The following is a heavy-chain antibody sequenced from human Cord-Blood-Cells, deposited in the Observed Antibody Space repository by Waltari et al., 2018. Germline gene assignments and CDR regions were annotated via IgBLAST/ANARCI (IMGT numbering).Heavy chain of an antibody. CDR2: IYHSGRT. Sequence: QVQLQESGPGLVKPSETLSLTCAVSGYSISSGYYWGWIRQPPGKGLEWIGGIYHSGRTYYNPALKSRVTISVDTSKNQFSLKLSSVTAADTAVYYCARGGSSSWYEYVPPEHWGQGTLVTVSS. CDR1: GYSISSGYY. J-gene: IGHJ1*01. CDR3: ARGGSSSWYEYVPPEH. D-gene: IGHD6-13*01. V-gene: IGHV4-38-2*01.